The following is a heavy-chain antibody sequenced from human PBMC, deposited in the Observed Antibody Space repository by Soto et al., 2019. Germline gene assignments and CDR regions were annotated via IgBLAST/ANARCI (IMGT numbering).Heavy chain of an antibody. CDR2: TYYRSKWYS. V-gene: IGHV6-1*01. CDR3: ARMVGGRPHY. CDR1: GDSVSSNSAA. J-gene: IGHJ4*02. D-gene: IGHD2-15*01. Sequence: PSQTLSLTCAISGDSVSSNSAAWNWIRQPPSGGLEWLGRTYYRSKWYSEYAVSVKSRITINPDTFKNQFSLQLNSVTPEDAAMYYCARMVGGRPHYWGQGTQVTVSS.